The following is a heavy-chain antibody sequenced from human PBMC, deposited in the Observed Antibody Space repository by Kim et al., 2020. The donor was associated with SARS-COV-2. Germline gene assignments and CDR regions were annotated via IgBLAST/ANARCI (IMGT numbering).Heavy chain of an antibody. CDR2: IYYSGST. Sequence: SETLSLTCTVSGGSISSYYWSWIRQPPGKGLEWIGYIYYSGSTNYNPSLKSRVTISVDTSKNQFSLKLSSVTAADTAVYYCARDSDGEYAFDYWGQGSRV. CDR3: ARDSDGEYAFDY. CDR1: GGSISSYY. D-gene: IGHD4-17*01. V-gene: IGHV4-59*13. J-gene: IGHJ4*02.